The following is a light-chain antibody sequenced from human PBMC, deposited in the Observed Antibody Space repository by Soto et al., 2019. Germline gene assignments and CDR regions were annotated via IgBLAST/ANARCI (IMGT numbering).Light chain of an antibody. Sequence: EIGLTQSPGTLSLSPGERATLSCRASQSVISSYLSWYQQKPGQAPRLLIYGASSRATGIPHRFSGSGSGKDCFLSLSRLEREDFAVYFCQQYGSSSWKFGQGTKVEIK. V-gene: IGKV3-20*01. J-gene: IGKJ1*01. CDR2: GAS. CDR3: QQYGSSSWK. CDR1: QSVISSY.